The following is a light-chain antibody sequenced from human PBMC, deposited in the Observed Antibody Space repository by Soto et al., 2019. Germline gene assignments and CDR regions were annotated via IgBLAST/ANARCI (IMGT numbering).Light chain of an antibody. CDR1: QSINNY. CDR3: QQTYNPPPT. Sequence: IAMTPSPASLSSAAGNIVTITCRASQSINNYLNWYQHRPGEAPKLLIFGASSLQRGVPSRFSGSGSGTEFTLTISSLQREDFATYYCQQTYNPPPTVGPGGKVAI. V-gene: IGKV1-39*01. CDR2: GAS. J-gene: IGKJ3*01.